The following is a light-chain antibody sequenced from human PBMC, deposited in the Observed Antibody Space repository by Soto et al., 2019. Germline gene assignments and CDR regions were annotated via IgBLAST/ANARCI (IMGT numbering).Light chain of an antibody. Sequence: QSALTQPASVSGSPGQSITISCTGTSSDVGGYNYVSWYQQHPGKAPKLMIYDVSYRPSGVSNRFSGSKSGNTASLTISGLQAEDEADYCTSYTSSSTLEVFGGGTKLTVL. CDR3: TSYTSSSTLEV. CDR1: SSDVGGYNY. CDR2: DVS. V-gene: IGLV2-14*01. J-gene: IGLJ2*01.